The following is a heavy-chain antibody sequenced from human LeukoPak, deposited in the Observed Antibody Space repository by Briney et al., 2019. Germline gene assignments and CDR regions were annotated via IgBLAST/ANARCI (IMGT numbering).Heavy chain of an antibody. CDR2: IYTSGRT. V-gene: IGHV4-4*07. CDR3: ARGRIQLWTKYYFDY. D-gene: IGHD5-18*01. J-gene: IGHJ4*02. Sequence: SETLSLTCTVSGGSISSYYWSWIRQPAGKGLEWIGRIYTSGRTNYNPSLKSRVTISVDTSKNQFSLKLSSVTAADTAVYYCARGRIQLWTKYYFDYWGQGTLVTVSS. CDR1: GGSISSYY.